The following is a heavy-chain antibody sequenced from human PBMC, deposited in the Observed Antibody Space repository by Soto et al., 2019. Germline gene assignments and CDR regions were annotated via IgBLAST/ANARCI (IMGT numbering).Heavy chain of an antibody. CDR3: ARASAGPLEWLLWPIFDY. J-gene: IGHJ4*02. CDR2: IKQDGSEK. V-gene: IGHV3-7*01. Sequence: QHGGSLRLSCAASGFSFSSYWMSWVRQDQGKGLEWVANIKQDGSEKYYVDSVKGRFTISRDNAKNSLYLQMNSLRAEDTAVYYCARASAGPLEWLLWPIFDYWGQGTLVTVSS. D-gene: IGHD3-3*01. CDR1: GFSFSSYW.